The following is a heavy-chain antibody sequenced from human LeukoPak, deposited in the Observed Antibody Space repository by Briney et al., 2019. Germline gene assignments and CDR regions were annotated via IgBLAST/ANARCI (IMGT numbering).Heavy chain of an antibody. J-gene: IGHJ3*02. Sequence: ASVKVSCKASGYTFTSYYMHWVRQAPGQGLEWMGIINPSGGSTSYAQKFQGRVIMTRDTSTSTVYMELSSLRSEDTAVYYCARGFRDFWGTDAFDIWGQGTMVTVSS. V-gene: IGHV1-46*01. CDR3: ARGFRDFWGTDAFDI. D-gene: IGHD3-16*01. CDR1: GYTFTSYY. CDR2: INPSGGST.